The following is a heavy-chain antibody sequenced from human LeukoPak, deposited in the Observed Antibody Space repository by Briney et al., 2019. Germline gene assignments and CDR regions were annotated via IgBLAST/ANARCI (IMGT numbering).Heavy chain of an antibody. Sequence: GRSLRLSCAASGFTFDDYAMHWVRQAPGKGVEWVSGISWNSGSIGYADSVKGRFTISRDNAKNSLYLQMNSLRAEDTALYYCAKALRITMVRGGFDYWGQGTLVTVSS. CDR2: ISWNSGSI. CDR1: GFTFDDYA. D-gene: IGHD3-10*01. J-gene: IGHJ4*02. CDR3: AKALRITMVRGGFDY. V-gene: IGHV3-9*01.